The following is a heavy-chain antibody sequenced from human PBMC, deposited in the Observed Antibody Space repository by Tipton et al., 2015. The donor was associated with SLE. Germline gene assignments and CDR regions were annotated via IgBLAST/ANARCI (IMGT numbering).Heavy chain of an antibody. CDR3: AREVGITIFGDPYYYYGMDV. CDR1: GFTFSSYS. Sequence: SLRLSCAASGFTFSSYSMNWVRQAPGKGLEWVSSISSSSSTIYYADSVKGRFTISRDNAKNSLYLQMNSLRADDTAVYYCAREVGITIFGDPYYYYGMDVWGQGTTVTVS. D-gene: IGHD3-3*01. J-gene: IGHJ6*02. CDR2: ISSSSSTI. V-gene: IGHV3-48*01.